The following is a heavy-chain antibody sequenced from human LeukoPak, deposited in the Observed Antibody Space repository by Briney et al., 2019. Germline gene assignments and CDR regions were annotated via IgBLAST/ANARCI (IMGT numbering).Heavy chain of an antibody. CDR2: LSHRGNT. V-gene: IGHV4-39*01. Sequence: PSETLSLTCTVSGDSVSNDFYYWGWIRQPPGKGLEWVACLSHRGNTWYNPSLKSRVTVSVDTSKNEFSLKLSSVTAADTAVYYCARHDSSYSFDYWGQGTLVTVSS. CDR1: GDSVSNDFYY. D-gene: IGHD6-13*01. J-gene: IGHJ4*02. CDR3: ARHDSSYSFDY.